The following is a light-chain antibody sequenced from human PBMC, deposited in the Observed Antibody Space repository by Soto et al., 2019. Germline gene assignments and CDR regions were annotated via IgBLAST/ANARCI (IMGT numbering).Light chain of an antibody. J-gene: IGKJ5*01. CDR3: QQSYSTPIT. V-gene: IGKV3D-7*01. CDR2: GAS. CDR1: QSISSSY. Sequence: EVLLTQSPSTLSLFAVELATLSCRGIQSISSSYLSWYQQRPGQAPRLLIYGASTRATGIPARFSGSGRGSGTDFTLTISSLQPEDFATYYCQQSYSTPITFGQGTRLEIK.